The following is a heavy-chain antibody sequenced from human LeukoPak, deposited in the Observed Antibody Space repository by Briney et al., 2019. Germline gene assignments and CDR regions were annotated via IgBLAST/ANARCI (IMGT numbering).Heavy chain of an antibody. CDR3: AKGHYYDSGGSYFDY. Sequence: GGSLRLSCAASGFTFSSYWMSWVRQAPGKGLEGVSGISWNSGSIGYADSVKGRFTISRDNAKNPLYLQMNSLRAEDMALYYCAKGHYYDSGGSYFDYWGQGTLVTVSS. V-gene: IGHV3-9*03. D-gene: IGHD3-22*01. CDR1: GFTFSSYW. CDR2: ISWNSGSI. J-gene: IGHJ4*02.